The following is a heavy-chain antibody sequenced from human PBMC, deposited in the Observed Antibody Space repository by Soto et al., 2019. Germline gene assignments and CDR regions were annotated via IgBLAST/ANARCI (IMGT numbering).Heavy chain of an antibody. CDR2: INHSGST. CDR1: GGSFSGYY. CDR3: ARGRIAAAGRGYYYYYGMDV. Sequence: PSETLSLTCAVYGGSFSGYYWSWIRQPPGKGLEWIGEINHSGSTNYSPSLKSRVTISVDTSKNQFSLKLSSVTAADTAVYYCARGRIAAAGRGYYYYYGMDVWGQGTTVTVSS. J-gene: IGHJ6*02. D-gene: IGHD6-13*01. V-gene: IGHV4-34*01.